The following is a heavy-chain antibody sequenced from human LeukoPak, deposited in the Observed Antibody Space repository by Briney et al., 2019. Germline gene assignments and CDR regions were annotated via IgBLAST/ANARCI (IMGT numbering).Heavy chain of an antibody. CDR1: GFTVSSNY. J-gene: IGHJ6*02. CDR2: IYSGGST. D-gene: IGHD6-19*01. Sequence: GGSLRLSCAASGFTVSSNYMSWVRQAPGKGLEWVSVIYSGGSTYYADSVKGRFTISRDNSKNTLYLQMNSLRAEDTAVYYCASEYSSGSVYYYGMDVWGQGTTVTVSS. V-gene: IGHV3-66*01. CDR3: ASEYSSGSVYYYGMDV.